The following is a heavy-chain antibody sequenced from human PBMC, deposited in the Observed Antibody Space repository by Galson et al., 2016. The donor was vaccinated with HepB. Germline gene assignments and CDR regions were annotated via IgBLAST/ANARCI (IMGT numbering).Heavy chain of an antibody. CDR1: GFSFDDYA. V-gene: IGHV3-30-3*01. Sequence: SLRLSCAASGFSFDDYAMHWVRQAPGKGLEWVAAISYTGSKEKYADSVKDRFTIFRDNSKNTLYLQMTSLRADDTAVYYCARPIHSILSVTGQRDGDYWGQGTLVTVSS. J-gene: IGHJ4*02. D-gene: IGHD6-19*01. CDR3: ARPIHSILSVTGQRDGDY. CDR2: ISYTGSKE.